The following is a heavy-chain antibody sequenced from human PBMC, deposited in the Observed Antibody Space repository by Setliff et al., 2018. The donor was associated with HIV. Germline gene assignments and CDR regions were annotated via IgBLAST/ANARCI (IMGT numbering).Heavy chain of an antibody. J-gene: IGHJ4*02. CDR1: GYSFINYG. CDR3: ARGGGGYNFWSGYPSFDY. Sequence: ASVKVSCKASGYSFINYGISWVRQAPGQGLEWMGWISAYNGNTNYAQKLQGRVTMTTDTSTSTAYMELRSLRSDDTAVYYCARGGGGYNFWSGYPSFDYWGQGTLVTVSS. CDR2: ISAYNGNT. D-gene: IGHD3-3*01. V-gene: IGHV1-18*01.